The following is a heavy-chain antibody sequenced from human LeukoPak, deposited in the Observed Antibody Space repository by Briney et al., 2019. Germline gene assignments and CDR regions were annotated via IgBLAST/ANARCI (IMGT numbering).Heavy chain of an antibody. CDR2: ISGSGGTT. Sequence: PGGSLRLSCAASTFTFNSYAMSWVRQAPGKGLEWVSSISGSGGTTYYADSVKGRFTISRDNSKTTLYLQMNSLRADDTAVYYCAKGAWEPYAGYFDFWGQGALVTVSS. V-gene: IGHV3-23*01. CDR3: AKGAWEPYAGYFDF. J-gene: IGHJ4*02. CDR1: TFTFNSYA. D-gene: IGHD1-26*01.